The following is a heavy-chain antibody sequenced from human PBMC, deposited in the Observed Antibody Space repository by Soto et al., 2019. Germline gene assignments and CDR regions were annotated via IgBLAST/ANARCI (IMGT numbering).Heavy chain of an antibody. CDR3: AKVSVPSSPFTADNGGGFDY. Sequence: EVQLLESGGGLVQPGGSLRLSCAASGFTFSSYAMSWVRQAPGKGLEWVSAISGSGGSTYYADSVKGRFTISRDNSKNTLYLQMNSLRAEDTAVYYCAKVSVPSSPFTADNGGGFDYWGQGTLVTVSS. J-gene: IGHJ4*02. V-gene: IGHV3-23*01. D-gene: IGHD1-1*01. CDR1: GFTFSSYA. CDR2: ISGSGGST.